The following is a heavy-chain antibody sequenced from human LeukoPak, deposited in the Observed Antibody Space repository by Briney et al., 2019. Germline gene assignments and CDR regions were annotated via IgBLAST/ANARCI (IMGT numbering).Heavy chain of an antibody. Sequence: SETLSLTCTVSGGSISSYYWSWIRQPPGKGLEWIGDIYYSGSTNYNPSLKSRVTISVDTSKNQFSLKLSSVTAADTAVYYCARDRIPIQTTVVTPYYYMDVWGKGTTVTVSS. CDR3: ARDRIPIQTTVVTPYYYMDV. CDR2: IYYSGST. J-gene: IGHJ6*03. D-gene: IGHD4-23*01. CDR1: GGSISSYY. V-gene: IGHV4-59*01.